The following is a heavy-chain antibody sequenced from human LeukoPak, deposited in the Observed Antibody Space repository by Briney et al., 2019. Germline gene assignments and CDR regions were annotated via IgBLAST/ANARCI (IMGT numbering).Heavy chain of an antibody. J-gene: IGHJ6*03. CDR1: GYTFTSYY. CDR3: ARVPEYSSGWYPQYYYYYMDV. CDR2: IIPIFGTA. V-gene: IGHV1-69*06. D-gene: IGHD6-19*01. Sequence: SVKVSCKASGYTFTSYYMHWVRQAPGQGLEWMGGIIPIFGTANYAQKFQGRVTITADKSTSTAYMELSSLRSEDTAVYYCARVPEYSSGWYPQYYYYYMDVWGKGTTVTVSS.